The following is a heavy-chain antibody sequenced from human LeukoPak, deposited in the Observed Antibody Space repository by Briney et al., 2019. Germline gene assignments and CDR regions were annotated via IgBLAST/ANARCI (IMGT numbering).Heavy chain of an antibody. CDR3: AKDTPDSSGYYYASYYYYYMDV. V-gene: IGHV3-30*02. Sequence: PGGSLRLPCAASGFTFSSYGMHWVRQAPGKGLEWVAFIRYDGSNKYYADSVKGRFTISRDNSKNMLYLQMNSLRAEDAAVYYCAKDTPDSSGYYYASYYYYYMDVWGKGTTVTISS. CDR2: IRYDGSNK. J-gene: IGHJ6*03. CDR1: GFTFSSYG. D-gene: IGHD3-22*01.